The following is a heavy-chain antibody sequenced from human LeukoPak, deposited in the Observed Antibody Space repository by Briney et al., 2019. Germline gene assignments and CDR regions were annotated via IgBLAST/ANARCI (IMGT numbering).Heavy chain of an antibody. CDR3: ARTVYSSSWYKWAYFDY. V-gene: IGHV4-59*11. J-gene: IGHJ4*02. CDR1: GGSISSHY. Sequence: PSETLSLTCTVSGGSISSHYWSWIRQPPGQGLEWIGYTSYSGNANYNPSLKSRVTISIDTSNNQFSLRLNSVSAADTAVYYCARTVYSSSWYKWAYFDYWGPGTLVTVSS. CDR2: TSYSGNA. D-gene: IGHD6-13*01.